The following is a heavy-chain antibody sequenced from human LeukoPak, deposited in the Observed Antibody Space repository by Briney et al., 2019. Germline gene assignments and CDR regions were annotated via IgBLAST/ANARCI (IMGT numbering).Heavy chain of an antibody. CDR1: GFTFSSSS. V-gene: IGHV3-23*01. CDR3: AKGSGWYV. J-gene: IGHJ4*02. CDR2: ISGSGGST. D-gene: IGHD6-19*01. Sequence: GGSLRLSCAASGFTFSSSSMSWVRQAPGKGLEWVSVISGSGGSTDYADSVKGRFTISRDNSKNTLYLQMNSLRAEDTAGYYCAKGSGWYVWGQGTLVTVSS.